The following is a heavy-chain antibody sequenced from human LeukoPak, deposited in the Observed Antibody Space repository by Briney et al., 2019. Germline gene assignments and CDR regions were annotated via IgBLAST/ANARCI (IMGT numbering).Heavy chain of an antibody. J-gene: IGHJ6*03. CDR3: ARANINPRVPWYYHYVDV. V-gene: IGHV5-51*01. CDR1: GYSFISHW. D-gene: IGHD2/OR15-2a*01. CDR2: IYPGDSDT. Sequence: GESLKISCKGSGYSFISHWIGWVRPVPGKGLEWMGIIYPGDSDTRYSPAFEGQVTMSVDKSISTAYLQWSSLKASDTAIYYCARANINPRVPWYYHYVDVWGKGTTVTVSS.